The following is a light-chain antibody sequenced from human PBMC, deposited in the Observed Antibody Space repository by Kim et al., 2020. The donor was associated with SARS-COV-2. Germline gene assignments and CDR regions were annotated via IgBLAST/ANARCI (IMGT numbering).Light chain of an antibody. CDR2: VNSAGSH. CDR3: QTWGTGIVV. V-gene: IGLV4-69*01. J-gene: IGLJ2*01. CDR1: SGNSSYA. Sequence: ASVKLTCTLNSGNSSYAIAWHQQQPEKGPRFLMKVNSAGSHAKGDGIPDRFSGSSSGAERYLTISSLQSEDEADYYCQTWGTGIVVFGGGTKLTVL.